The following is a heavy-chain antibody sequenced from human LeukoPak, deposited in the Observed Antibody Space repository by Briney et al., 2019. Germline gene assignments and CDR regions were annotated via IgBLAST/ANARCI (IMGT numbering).Heavy chain of an antibody. V-gene: IGHV3-23*01. CDR2: ISTNRANT. D-gene: IGHD6-6*01. J-gene: IGHJ4*02. CDR1: GFTFSTYG. CDR3: AKGQSTIATRSFDS. Sequence: GGSLRLSCAASGFTFSTYGMNWVRQAPGKGLEWVSTISTNRANTYYTDSVKGRFTISRDNSKDTLFMQMNSLRAEDTAVYYCAKGQSTIATRSFDSWGQGTLVTVSS.